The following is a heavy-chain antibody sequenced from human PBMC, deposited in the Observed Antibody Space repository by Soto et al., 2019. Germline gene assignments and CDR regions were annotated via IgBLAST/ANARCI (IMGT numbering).Heavy chain of an antibody. V-gene: IGHV3-21*01. CDR1: GFTFSNYS. D-gene: IGHD2-2*01. CDR3: AREGYCINTDCPSPLDY. CDR2: ISSSSSYI. Sequence: PGGSLRLSCAASGFTFSNYSMDWVRQTPGKGLEWVSSISSSSSYIYYADSVKGRFTISRDNAKNSLYLQMNSLRAEDTAVYYCAREGYCINTDCPSPLDYWGQGTLVTVSS. J-gene: IGHJ4*02.